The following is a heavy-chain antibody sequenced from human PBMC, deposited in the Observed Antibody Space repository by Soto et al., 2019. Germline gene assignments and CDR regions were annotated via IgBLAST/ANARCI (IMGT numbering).Heavy chain of an antibody. CDR2: INPDGTST. V-gene: IGHV3-74*01. Sequence: EEQLVESGGGLVQPGGSLRLSCAASGFTLSTYWMHWVRQVPGKGLVWVSHINPDGTSTNYADSVKGRFTISRDNAKNTLFLQMNSLGAEDTAVYFCVRDHPAPQACDVWGQGTMVTVSS. J-gene: IGHJ3*01. CDR1: GFTLSTYW. CDR3: VRDHPAPQACDV.